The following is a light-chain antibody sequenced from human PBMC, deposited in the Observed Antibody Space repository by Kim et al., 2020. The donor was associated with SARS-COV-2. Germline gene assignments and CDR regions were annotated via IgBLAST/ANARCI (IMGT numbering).Light chain of an antibody. Sequence: SYELTQPPSVSVPPGQTASITCSGDKLGDKYACWYQQKPGQSPVLVIYQDSKRPSGIPERFSGSNSGNTATLTISGTQAMDEADYYCQAWDSSTEDVVFGGGTQLTVL. J-gene: IGLJ2*01. CDR2: QDS. CDR1: KLGDKY. CDR3: QAWDSSTEDVV. V-gene: IGLV3-1*01.